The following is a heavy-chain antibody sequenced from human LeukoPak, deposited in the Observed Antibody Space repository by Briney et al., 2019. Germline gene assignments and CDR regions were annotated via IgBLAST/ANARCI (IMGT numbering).Heavy chain of an antibody. D-gene: IGHD2-21*02. CDR2: INSDGSST. J-gene: IGHJ5*02. V-gene: IGHV3-74*01. Sequence: GGSLRLSCAASGFTFSSYWMNWVRQAPGKGLVWVSRINSDGSSTSYADSVKGRFTISRNNAKNTLYLQMNSLRAEDTAVYYCARDIIPYCGGDCHDNWFDPWGQGTLVTVSS. CDR1: GFTFSSYW. CDR3: ARDIIPYCGGDCHDNWFDP.